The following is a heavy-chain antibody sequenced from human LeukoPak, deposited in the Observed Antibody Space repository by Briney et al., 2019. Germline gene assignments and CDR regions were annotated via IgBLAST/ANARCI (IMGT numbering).Heavy chain of an antibody. CDR1: GYTFTGFY. D-gene: IGHD4-17*01. V-gene: IGHV1-2*02. Sequence: ASVKVSCKPSGYTFTGFYIHWVRQAPGQGLQWMGWINPKNGATKYSQNFRARVTMTRDTSIDTAYMELSSLTSDDTAIYYCARPTHRLTVTTAIDYWGQGTLVIVSS. CDR2: INPKNGAT. CDR3: ARPTHRLTVTTAIDY. J-gene: IGHJ4*02.